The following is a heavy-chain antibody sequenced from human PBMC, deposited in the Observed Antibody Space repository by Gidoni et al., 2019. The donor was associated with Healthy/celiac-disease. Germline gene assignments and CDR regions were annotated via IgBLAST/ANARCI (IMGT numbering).Heavy chain of an antibody. CDR3: ARAAAVADYYYYYGMDV. D-gene: IGHD6-19*01. J-gene: IGHJ6*02. CDR2: ISSSGSTI. Sequence: QVQLVESGGGLVKPGGSLSLSCAASGFTFSDYYMSWIRQAPGKGLAWVSYISSSGSTIYYADSVKGRFTISRDNAKNSLYLQMNSLRAEDTAVYYCARAAAVADYYYYYGMDVWGQGTTVTVSS. V-gene: IGHV3-11*01. CDR1: GFTFSDYY.